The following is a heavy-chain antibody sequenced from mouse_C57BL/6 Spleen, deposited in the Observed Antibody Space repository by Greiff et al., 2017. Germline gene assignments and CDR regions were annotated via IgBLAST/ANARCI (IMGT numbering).Heavy chain of an antibody. D-gene: IGHD2-1*01. CDR2: INPNNGGT. V-gene: IGHV1-26*01. Sequence: VQLQQSGPELVKPGASVKISCKASGYTFTDYYMNWVKQSNGKSLEWIGDINPNNGGTSYNQKFKGKATLTVDQSSSTAYMELRSLTSEDSAVYYCARHDNYEDYAMDYWGQGTSVTVSS. J-gene: IGHJ4*01. CDR3: ARHDNYEDYAMDY. CDR1: GYTFTDYY.